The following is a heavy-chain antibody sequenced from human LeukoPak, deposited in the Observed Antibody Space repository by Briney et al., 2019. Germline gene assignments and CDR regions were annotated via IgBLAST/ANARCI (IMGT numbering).Heavy chain of an antibody. CDR3: ARGVRIRLYQH. J-gene: IGHJ1*01. CDR2: ISSSGDII. Sequence: SGGSLRLSCAASGFTFSSYEMNWVRQAPGKGLEWVSYISSSGDIIYYADSVKGQFTISRDSAKNSLYLQMNSLRAEDTAVYYCARGVRIRLYQHWGQGTLVTVSS. V-gene: IGHV3-48*03. CDR1: GFTFSSYE. D-gene: IGHD3-10*01.